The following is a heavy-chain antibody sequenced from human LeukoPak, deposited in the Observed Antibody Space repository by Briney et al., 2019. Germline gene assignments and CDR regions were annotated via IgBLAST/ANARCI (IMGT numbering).Heavy chain of an antibody. V-gene: IGHV4-34*01. D-gene: IGHD6-13*01. CDR2: INHSGRT. Sequence: PSETLSLTCAVSGGSFSGYYWTWIRQPPGKGLEWIGEINHSGRTNYNPSLKSRVIISVDTSKNQFSLKLSSVTAADTAVYYCARVVIAAAGSFDYWGQGTLVTVSS. J-gene: IGHJ4*02. CDR3: ARVVIAAAGSFDY. CDR1: GGSFSGYY.